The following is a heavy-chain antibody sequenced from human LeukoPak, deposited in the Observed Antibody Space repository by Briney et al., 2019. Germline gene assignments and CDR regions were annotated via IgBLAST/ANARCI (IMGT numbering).Heavy chain of an antibody. CDR3: AREVRVVAGPESYGMDV. CDR1: GGSISSSSYY. J-gene: IGHJ6*02. Sequence: NPSETLSLTCTVSGGSISSSSYYWGWIRQPPGKGLEWIGSIYYSGSTYYNPSLKSRVTISVDTSKNQFSLKLSSVTAADTAVYYCAREVRVVAGPESYGMDVWGQGTTVIVSS. V-gene: IGHV4-39*07. D-gene: IGHD2-15*01. CDR2: IYYSGST.